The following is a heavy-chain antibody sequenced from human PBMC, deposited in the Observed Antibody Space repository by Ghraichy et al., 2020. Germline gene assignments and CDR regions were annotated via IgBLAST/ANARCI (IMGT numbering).Heavy chain of an antibody. D-gene: IGHD3-10*01. Sequence: GGSLRLSCAASGFTFSSYSMNWVRQAPGKGLEWVSSISKSGAYRDYADSVKGRFIGSRDNTKNSLYLQMNSLRADDAAVYYCARDRGGSGTTFHYWGQGTLVTVSS. CDR1: GFTFSSYS. CDR3: ARDRGGSGTTFHY. J-gene: IGHJ4*02. CDR2: ISKSGAYR. V-gene: IGHV3-21*01.